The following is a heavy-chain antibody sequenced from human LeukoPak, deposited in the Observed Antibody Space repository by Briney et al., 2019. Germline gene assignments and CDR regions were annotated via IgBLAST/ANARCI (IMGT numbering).Heavy chain of an antibody. J-gene: IGHJ4*02. CDR3: AISSIAAHYFDY. V-gene: IGHV4-4*09. Sequence: SETLSLTCTVPGGSISSYYWSWIRQPPGKGLEWTGYIYTSGSTNYNPSLKSRVTISVDTSKNQFSLKLSSVTAADTAVYYCAISSIAAHYFDYWGQGTLVTVSS. D-gene: IGHD6-6*01. CDR1: GGSISSYY. CDR2: IYTSGST.